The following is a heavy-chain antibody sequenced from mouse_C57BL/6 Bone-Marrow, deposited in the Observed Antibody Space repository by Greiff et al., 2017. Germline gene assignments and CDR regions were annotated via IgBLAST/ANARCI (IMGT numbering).Heavy chain of an antibody. Sequence: QVQLKQPGAELVKPGASVKLSCKASGYTFTSYWMHWVKQRPGQGLEWIGMIHPNSGSTNYNEKFKSKATLTVDKSSSTAYMQLSSLTSEDSAVYYCARGDGFAWVAYWGQGTLVTVSA. CDR2: IHPNSGST. CDR1: GYTFTSYW. V-gene: IGHV1-64*01. D-gene: IGHD2-3*01. CDR3: ARGDGFAWVAY. J-gene: IGHJ3*01.